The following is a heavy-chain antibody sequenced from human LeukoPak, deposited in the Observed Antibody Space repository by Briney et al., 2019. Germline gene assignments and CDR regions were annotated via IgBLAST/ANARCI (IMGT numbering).Heavy chain of an antibody. CDR3: ARDLRNGGIPSDY. D-gene: IGHD2-15*01. CDR2: IKQDGSEK. Sequence: PGGSLRLSCAASGFTFSSYWMSWFRQAPGKGLEWVANIKQDGSEKYYVDSVKGRFTISRDNAKNSLYLQMNSLRVEDTAVYYCARDLRNGGIPSDYWGQGTLVTVSS. J-gene: IGHJ4*02. CDR1: GFTFSSYW. V-gene: IGHV3-7*01.